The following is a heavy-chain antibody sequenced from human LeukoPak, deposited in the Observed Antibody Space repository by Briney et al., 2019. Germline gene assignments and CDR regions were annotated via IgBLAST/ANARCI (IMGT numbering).Heavy chain of an antibody. CDR2: INPRGGST. CDR3: ARPPYCSSTSCYSDLFDY. J-gene: IGHJ4*02. D-gene: IGHD2-2*02. V-gene: IGHV1-46*03. Sequence: GASVKVSCKASGYTFTSYYMHWVRQAPGQGLEWMGIINPRGGSTSYAQKFQGRVTMTRDTSTSTVYMELSSLRSEDTAVYYCARPPYCSSTSCYSDLFDYWGQGTLVTVSS. CDR1: GYTFTSYY.